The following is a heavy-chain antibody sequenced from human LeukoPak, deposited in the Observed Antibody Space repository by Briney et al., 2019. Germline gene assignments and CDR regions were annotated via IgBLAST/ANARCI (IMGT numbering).Heavy chain of an antibody. D-gene: IGHD3-3*01. V-gene: IGHV4-59*01. CDR1: GGSISSYY. J-gene: IGHJ5*02. Sequence: TSETLSLTCTVSGGSISSYYWSWIRQPPGKGLEWIGYIYYSGSTNYNPSLKSRVTISVDTSKNQFSLKLSSVTAADTAVYYCARRIFGVMYNWFDPWGQGTLVTVSS. CDR3: ARRIFGVMYNWFDP. CDR2: IYYSGST.